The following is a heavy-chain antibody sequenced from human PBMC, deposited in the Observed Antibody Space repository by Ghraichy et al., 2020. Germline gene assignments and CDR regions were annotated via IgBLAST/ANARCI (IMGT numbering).Heavy chain of an antibody. Sequence: SVKVSCKASGGTFSSYAISWVRQAPGQGLEWMGGIIPIFGTANYAQKFQGRVTITADESTSTAYMELSSLRSEDTAVYYCARAQQRPYYYDSSGYYSHDAFDIWGQVTMVTVSS. CDR2: IIPIFGTA. CDR1: GGTFSSYA. J-gene: IGHJ3*02. D-gene: IGHD3-22*01. V-gene: IGHV1-69*13. CDR3: ARAQQRPYYYDSSGYYSHDAFDI.